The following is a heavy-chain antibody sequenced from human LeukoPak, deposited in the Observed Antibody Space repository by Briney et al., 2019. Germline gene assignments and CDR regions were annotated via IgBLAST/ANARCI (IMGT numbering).Heavy chain of an antibody. Sequence: SVKVSCKASGGTFSSYAISWVRQAPGQGLEWMGRIIPILGIANYAQKFQGRVTITADKSASTAYMELSSLRSEDTAVYYCARQCASSRCIAAVGPRYYYGMDVWGQGTTVSVSS. CDR2: IIPILGIA. CDR1: GGTFSSYA. D-gene: IGHD6-13*01. CDR3: ARQCASSRCIAAVGPRYYYGMDV. V-gene: IGHV1-69*04. J-gene: IGHJ6*02.